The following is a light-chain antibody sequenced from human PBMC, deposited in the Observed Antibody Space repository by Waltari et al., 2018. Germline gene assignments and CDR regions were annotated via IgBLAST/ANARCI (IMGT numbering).Light chain of an antibody. V-gene: IGLV2-14*03. CDR1: SRDVGAYNF. Sequence: QSALTQPASVSGSPGQSITISCTGSSRDVGAYNFVSWHQQHPGNAPNLMFYDVRDRPSGVSNRFSGSKSGNTASLTISGLQAEDEADYYCSSYTRIGTVVFGGGTKVTVL. CDR3: SSYTRIGTVV. J-gene: IGLJ2*01. CDR2: DVR.